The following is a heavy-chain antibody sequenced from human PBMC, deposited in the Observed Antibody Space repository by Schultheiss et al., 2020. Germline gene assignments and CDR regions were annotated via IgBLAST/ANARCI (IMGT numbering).Heavy chain of an antibody. J-gene: IGHJ4*02. Sequence: ASVKVSCKASGYTFTSYYMHWVRQAPGQGLEWMGIINPSGGSTSYAQKFQGRVTMTRDTSTSTVYMELSSLRSEDTAVYYCARDLEGGVVMWYFDYWGQGTLVTVSS. CDR3: ARDLEGGVVMWYFDY. V-gene: IGHV1-46*01. CDR2: INPSGGST. CDR1: GYTFTSYY. D-gene: IGHD3-22*01.